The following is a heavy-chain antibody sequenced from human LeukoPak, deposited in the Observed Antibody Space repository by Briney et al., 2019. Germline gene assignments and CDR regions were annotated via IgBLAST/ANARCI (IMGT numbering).Heavy chain of an antibody. CDR3: AGGLSDYYYTVGY. J-gene: IGHJ4*02. CDR1: GFTVTNYW. V-gene: IGHV3-74*01. D-gene: IGHD3-22*01. Sequence: GGSLRLSCTTSGFTVTNYWMHWVRQAPGKGLVWVSRINSDGSNTNYAGSVKGRFTISRDDARNTLYLQMNSLRAEDTAVYYCAGGLSDYYYTVGYWGQGTLVTVSS. CDR2: INSDGSNT.